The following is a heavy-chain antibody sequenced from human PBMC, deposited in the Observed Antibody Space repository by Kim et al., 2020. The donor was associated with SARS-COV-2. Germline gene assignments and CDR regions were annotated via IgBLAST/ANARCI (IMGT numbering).Heavy chain of an antibody. Sequence: SVKVSCKASGGTFSSYAISWVRQAPGQGLEWMGGIIPIFGTANYAQKFQGRVTITADESTSTAYMELSSLRSEDTAVYYCARGGIVVAGRGYYYYGMDVWGQGTTVTVSS. CDR3: ARGGIVVAGRGYYYYGMDV. J-gene: IGHJ6*02. CDR1: GGTFSSYA. D-gene: IGHD6-19*01. V-gene: IGHV1-69*13. CDR2: IIPIFGTA.